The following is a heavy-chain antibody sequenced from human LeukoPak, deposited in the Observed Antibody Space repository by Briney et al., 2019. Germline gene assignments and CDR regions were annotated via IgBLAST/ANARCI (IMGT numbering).Heavy chain of an antibody. Sequence: GGSLRLSCAASGFTFSSYGMHWVRQAPGKGLEWVAVIWYDGSNKYYADSVKGRFTISRDNSKNTLYLQMNSLRAEDTAVYYCARDCGRFGELSDWFDPWGQGTLVTVSS. CDR1: GFTFSSYG. CDR2: IWYDGSNK. D-gene: IGHD3-10*01. J-gene: IGHJ5*02. CDR3: ARDCGRFGELSDWFDP. V-gene: IGHV3-33*08.